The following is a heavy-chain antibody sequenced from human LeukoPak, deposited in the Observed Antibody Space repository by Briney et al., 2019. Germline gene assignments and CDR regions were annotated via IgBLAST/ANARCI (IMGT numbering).Heavy chain of an antibody. Sequence: GASVKVSCKASGYTFTTYYIHWVRQAPGQGLEWMGIISPSGAITSYAQKFQGRVTMTSDVSTRTVYMELSSLRAEDTAVYYCAKDVKVARLVVSGGYYMDVWGKGTTVTISS. J-gene: IGHJ6*03. D-gene: IGHD3-16*01. CDR2: ISPSGAIT. V-gene: IGHV1-46*01. CDR1: GYTFTTYY. CDR3: AKDVKVARLVVSGGYYMDV.